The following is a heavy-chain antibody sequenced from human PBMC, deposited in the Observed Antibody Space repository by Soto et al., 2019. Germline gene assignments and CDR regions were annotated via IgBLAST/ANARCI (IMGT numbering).Heavy chain of an antibody. Sequence: ASVKVSCKASGYTFTSYDINWVRQAAGQGLEWMGWMNPNSGNTGYAQKFQGRVTMTRNTSISTAYMELSSLRSEDTAVYYCAITRITMVRGVFEFYYYYYMDVWGKGTTVTVSS. J-gene: IGHJ6*03. V-gene: IGHV1-8*01. CDR2: MNPNSGNT. CDR1: GYTFTSYD. CDR3: AITRITMVRGVFEFYYYYYMDV. D-gene: IGHD3-10*01.